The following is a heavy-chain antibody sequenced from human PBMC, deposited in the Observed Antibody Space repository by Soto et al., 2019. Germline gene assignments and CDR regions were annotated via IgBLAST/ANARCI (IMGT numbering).Heavy chain of an antibody. Sequence: PGGSLRLSCAASGFTFSTYAMSWVRQAPGKGLEWVSAISGSGDITYSADSVRGRFTISRGNFKNTLYLQVNSLRIEDTAVYYCAHPRGYGVFDAYDIWGQGTMVTVSS. CDR2: ISGSGDIT. CDR3: AHPRGYGVFDAYDI. CDR1: GFTFSTYA. V-gene: IGHV3-23*01. J-gene: IGHJ3*02. D-gene: IGHD4-17*01.